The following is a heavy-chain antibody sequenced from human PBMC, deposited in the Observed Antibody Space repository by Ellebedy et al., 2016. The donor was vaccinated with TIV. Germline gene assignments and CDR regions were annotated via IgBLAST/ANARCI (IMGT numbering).Heavy chain of an antibody. CDR3: ARWFGELLYVRWFDP. Sequence: ESLKISCSVSGGSISRSSYYWGWIRQPPGKGLEWIGSIYYSGSTDYNPSLKSRVTISADTSKNQFSLRLSSVTAADTAVYYCARWFGELLYVRWFDPWGQGTLVTVSS. CDR2: IYYSGST. J-gene: IGHJ5*02. D-gene: IGHD3-10*01. CDR1: GGSISRSSYY. V-gene: IGHV4-39*01.